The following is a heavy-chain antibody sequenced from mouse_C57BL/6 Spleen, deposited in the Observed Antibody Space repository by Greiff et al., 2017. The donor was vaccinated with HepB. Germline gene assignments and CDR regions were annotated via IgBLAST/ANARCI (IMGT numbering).Heavy chain of an antibody. Sequence: EVNVVESGGGLVKPGGSLKLSCAASGFTFSDYGMHWVRQAPEEGLEWVAYISRGSSSIYYADTVKGRFTISRDNAQNTLFLQMTSLRSEDTAMYYCARSSYAMDYWGQGTSVTVSS. CDR1: GFTFSDYG. V-gene: IGHV5-17*01. J-gene: IGHJ4*01. CDR2: ISRGSSSI. CDR3: ARSSYAMDY.